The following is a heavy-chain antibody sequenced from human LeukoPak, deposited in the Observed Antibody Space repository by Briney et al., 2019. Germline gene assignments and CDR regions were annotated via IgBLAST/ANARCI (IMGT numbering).Heavy chain of an antibody. V-gene: IGHV3-21*01. D-gene: IGHD6-19*01. CDR1: GFTFDDYA. CDR2: IGTSTSYI. CDR3: AKVHSPAQSSPGDNYYYYYMDV. Sequence: PGGSLRLSCAASGFTFDDYAMRWVRQAPGKGLEWVSSIGTSTSYIYYADSVKGRFTISRDNAKNSLYLEMNSLRAEDTAVYYCAKVHSPAQSSPGDNYYYYYMDVWGKGTTVTISS. J-gene: IGHJ6*03.